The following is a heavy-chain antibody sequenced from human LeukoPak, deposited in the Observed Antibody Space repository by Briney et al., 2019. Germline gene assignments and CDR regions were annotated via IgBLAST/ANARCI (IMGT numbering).Heavy chain of an antibody. J-gene: IGHJ6*02. D-gene: IGHD5-18*01. V-gene: IGHV4-30-4*01. CDR3: ARGGYSYAPYGMDV. Sequence: SETLSLTCNVSGGSISSGDYYWSWIRQPPGKGLEWIGYIYYSGSTYYNPSLKSRVTISVDTSKNQFSLKLSSVTAADTAVYYCARGGYSYAPYGMDVWGQGTTVTVSS. CDR2: IYYSGST. CDR1: GGSISSGDYY.